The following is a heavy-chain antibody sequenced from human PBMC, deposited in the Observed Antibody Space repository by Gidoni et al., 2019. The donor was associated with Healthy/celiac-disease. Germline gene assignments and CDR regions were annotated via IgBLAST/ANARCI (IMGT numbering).Heavy chain of an antibody. Sequence: QVQLVQSGAEVKKPGFSVKVSCKASGGTFSSYAISWVRQAPGQGLEWMGGIIHIFGTANYAQKCQGRVTITADESTSTAYMELSSLRSEDTAVYYCARDHDSSGYLDYWGQGTLVTVSS. CDR3: ARDHDSSGYLDY. CDR1: GGTFSSYA. J-gene: IGHJ4*02. D-gene: IGHD3-22*01. V-gene: IGHV1-69*01. CDR2: IIHIFGTA.